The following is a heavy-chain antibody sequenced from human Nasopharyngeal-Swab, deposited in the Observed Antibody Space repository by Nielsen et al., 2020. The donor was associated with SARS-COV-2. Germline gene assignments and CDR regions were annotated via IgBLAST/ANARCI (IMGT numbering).Heavy chain of an antibody. CDR3: TRGGYGDYGLYYFGY. CDR2: IRSKAYGGTT. Sequence: GGSLRLSCTASGFTFGDYAMSWVRQAPGKGLEWVGFIRSKAYGGTTEYAASVKGRFTISRDDSKSIAYLQMNSLKTEDTAVYYCTRGGYGDYGLYYFGYWGQGTLVTVSS. V-gene: IGHV3-49*04. CDR1: GFTFGDYA. J-gene: IGHJ4*02. D-gene: IGHD4-17*01.